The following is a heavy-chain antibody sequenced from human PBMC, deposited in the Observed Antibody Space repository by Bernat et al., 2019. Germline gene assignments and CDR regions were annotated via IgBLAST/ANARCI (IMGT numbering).Heavy chain of an antibody. V-gene: IGHV3-23*01. CDR2: TSGADHST. CDR3: AKGANFGVIISDFDC. J-gene: IGHJ4*02. Sequence: EVQLLESGGTSVQAGGSLRLPFVAPGFTFGTYGMSWVRQAPGKGWDGASATSGADHSTSYADSGEGRFTISRDNSKNTVYLQMNSLGVEDTAIYYCAKGANFGVIISDFDCWGQGTLVTVFS. CDR1: GFTFGTYG. D-gene: IGHD3-3*01.